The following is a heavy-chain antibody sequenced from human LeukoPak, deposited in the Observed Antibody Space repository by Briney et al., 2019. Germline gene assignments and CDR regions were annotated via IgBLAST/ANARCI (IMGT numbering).Heavy chain of an antibody. Sequence: ASVKVSCKASGGTFSSYAISWVRQAPGQGLEWMGGIIPIFGTANSAQKFQGRVTITADESTSTAYMELSSLRSEDTAVYYCARGPPNWGNDYWGPGTLVTVSS. CDR1: GGTFSSYA. V-gene: IGHV1-69*13. CDR3: ARGPPNWGNDY. CDR2: IIPIFGTA. J-gene: IGHJ4*02. D-gene: IGHD7-27*01.